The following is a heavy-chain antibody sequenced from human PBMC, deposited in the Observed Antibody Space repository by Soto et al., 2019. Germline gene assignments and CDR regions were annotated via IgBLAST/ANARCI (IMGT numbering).Heavy chain of an antibody. CDR3: ASRKRFLSRDYYYYYMDV. D-gene: IGHD3-10*01. CDR1: GFTFSSYS. J-gene: IGHJ6*03. Sequence: EVQLVESGGGLVKPGGSLRLSCAASGFTFSSYSMNWVRQAPGKGLEWVSSISSSSSYIYYADSVKCRFTISRDNAKNSLYLQMNSLRAEDTAVYYCASRKRFLSRDYYYYYMDVWGKGTTVTVSS. CDR2: ISSSSSYI. V-gene: IGHV3-21*01.